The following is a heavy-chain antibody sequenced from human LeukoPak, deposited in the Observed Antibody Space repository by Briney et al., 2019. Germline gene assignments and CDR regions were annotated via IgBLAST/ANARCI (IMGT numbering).Heavy chain of an antibody. CDR3: AKAPHYGDYEGYFDY. D-gene: IGHD4-17*01. Sequence: PGGSLGLSCAASGFTFSSYAMSWVRQAPGKGLEWVSAISGSGGSTYYADSVKGRFTISRDNSKNTLYLQMNSLRAEDTAVYYCAKAPHYGDYEGYFDYWGQGTLVTVSS. CDR2: ISGSGGST. V-gene: IGHV3-23*01. CDR1: GFTFSSYA. J-gene: IGHJ4*02.